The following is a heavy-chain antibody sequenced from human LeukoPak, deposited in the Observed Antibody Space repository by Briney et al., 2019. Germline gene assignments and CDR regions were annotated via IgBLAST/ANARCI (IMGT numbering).Heavy chain of an antibody. CDR3: ERVETKWLRPASY. CDR1: GFTFSSYW. J-gene: IGHJ4*02. V-gene: IGHV3-7*01. D-gene: IGHD5-12*01. Sequence: GGSLRLSCAASGFTFSSYWMSWVRQAPGKGLEGVANIKQDGREKYYVDSVKGRFTISRDNAKNSLYLQMNSLRAEDTAVYYCERVETKWLRPASYWGQGTLVTVSS. CDR2: IKQDGREK.